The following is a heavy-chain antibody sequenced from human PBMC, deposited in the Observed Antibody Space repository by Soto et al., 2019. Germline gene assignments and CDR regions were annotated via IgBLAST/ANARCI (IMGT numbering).Heavy chain of an antibody. CDR3: ARGYYYGSYGGMDV. V-gene: IGHV3-33*01. D-gene: IGHD3-10*01. J-gene: IGHJ6*02. CDR2: IWYDGSNK. Sequence: QVQLVEPGGGVVQPGRSLRLSCAASGFTFSSYGMHWVRQAPGKGLEWVAVIWYDGSNKYYADSVKGRFTISRDNSKNTLYLQMNSLRAEDTAVYYCARGYYYGSYGGMDVWGQGTTVTVSS. CDR1: GFTFSSYG.